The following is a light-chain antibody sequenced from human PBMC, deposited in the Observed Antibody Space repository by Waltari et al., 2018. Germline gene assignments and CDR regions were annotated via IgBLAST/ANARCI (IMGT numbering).Light chain of an antibody. V-gene: IGLV2-14*03. CDR2: DVN. Sequence: QSALTQPASVSGSPGQSIIISCAGTHNDVGAYNYVSWFQHHPGKAPKLIIHDVNKRPSGVSSRFSASKSDNTASLTISGLQAEDEANYYCTSFRSGASWVFGGGTTLTVL. J-gene: IGLJ3*02. CDR3: TSFRSGASWV. CDR1: HNDVGAYNY.